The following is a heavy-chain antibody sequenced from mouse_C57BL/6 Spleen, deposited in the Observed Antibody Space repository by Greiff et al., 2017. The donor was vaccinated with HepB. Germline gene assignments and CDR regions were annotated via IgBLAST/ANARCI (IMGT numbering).Heavy chain of an antibody. D-gene: IGHD4-1*01. CDR2: INPSNGGT. J-gene: IGHJ4*01. V-gene: IGHV1-53*01. CDR3: ARSDWDKDAMDY. CDR1: GYNFTSYW. Sequence: VQLQQPGTELVKPGASVKLSCKASGYNFTSYWMHWVKQRPGQGLEWIGNINPSNGGTNYNEKFKSKATLTVDKSSSKAYMQLSSLTSEDSAVDYCARSDWDKDAMDYWGQGTSVTVSS.